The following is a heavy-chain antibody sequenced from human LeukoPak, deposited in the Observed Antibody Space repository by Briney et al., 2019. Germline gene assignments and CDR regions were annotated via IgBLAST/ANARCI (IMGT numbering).Heavy chain of an antibody. CDR2: IYYSGTP. J-gene: IGHJ4*02. D-gene: IGHD1-26*01. V-gene: IGHV4-39*01. CDR1: GGSISSNSYY. CDR3: ARHSGSFYGQYDY. Sequence: PSETLSLTCTVSGGSISSNSYYWGWIRQPPGKGLEWIGTIYYSGTPYYNPSLKSRVSISVDTSKNQFSLKLTSVTAADTAVYYCARHSGSFYGQYDYWGQGTLVTVSS.